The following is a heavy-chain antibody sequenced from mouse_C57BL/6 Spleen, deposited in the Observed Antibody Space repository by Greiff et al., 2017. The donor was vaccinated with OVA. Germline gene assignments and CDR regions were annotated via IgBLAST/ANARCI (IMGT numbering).Heavy chain of an antibody. CDR2: IYPGSGST. CDR1: GYTFTSYW. Sequence: QVQLKQPGAELVKPGASVKMSCKASGYTFTSYWITWVKQRPGQGLEWIGDIYPGSGSTNYNEKFKSKATLTVDTSSSTAYMQLSSLTSEDSAVYYCARHYYGSSSRYWYFDVWGTGTTVTVSS. V-gene: IGHV1-55*01. D-gene: IGHD1-1*01. J-gene: IGHJ1*03. CDR3: ARHYYGSSSRYWYFDV.